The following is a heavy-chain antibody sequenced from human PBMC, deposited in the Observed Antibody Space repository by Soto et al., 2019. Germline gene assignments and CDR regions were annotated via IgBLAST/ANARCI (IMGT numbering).Heavy chain of an antibody. J-gene: IGHJ4*02. D-gene: IGHD3-22*01. V-gene: IGHV4-31*11. Sequence: SETLSLTCAVSGGPISSGGYSWSWIRQPPGKGLEWIGYIYHSGSTYYNPSLKSRVTISVDTSKNQFSLKLSSVTAADTAVYYCARDYDSSGYRLWGQGTLVTVSS. CDR2: IYHSGST. CDR3: ARDYDSSGYRL. CDR1: GGPISSGGYS.